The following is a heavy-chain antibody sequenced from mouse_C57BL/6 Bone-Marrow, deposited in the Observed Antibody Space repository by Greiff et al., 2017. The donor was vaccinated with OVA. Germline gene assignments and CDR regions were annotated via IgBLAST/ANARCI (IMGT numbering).Heavy chain of an antibody. D-gene: IGHD1-1*01. V-gene: IGHV1-4*01. CDR1: GYTFTSYT. J-gene: IGHJ1*03. Sequence: QVQLQQSGAELARPGASVKMSCKASGYTFTSYTMHWVKQRPGQGLEWIGYINPSSGYTKYNQKFKDKATLTADKSSSTAYMQLSSLTSEDSAVYYCARPFIYYYGSSPFYWYFDVWGTGTTVTVSS. CDR3: ARPFIYYYGSSPFYWYFDV. CDR2: INPSSGYT.